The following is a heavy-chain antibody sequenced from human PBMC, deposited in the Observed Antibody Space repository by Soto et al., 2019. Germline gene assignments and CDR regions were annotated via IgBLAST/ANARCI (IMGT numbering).Heavy chain of an antibody. V-gene: IGHV3-30*18. CDR3: AKDKGRTAIDY. Sequence: QVQLVESGGGVVQPGRSLRLSCAASGLTFSAAGMHWVRQAPGKGLEWVAFIANDGRSESYADSVKGRFTISRDNSQNRLYLQMNGLRAEYTAVYYCAKDKGRTAIDYWGQGTLVSVSS. CDR1: GLTFSAAG. CDR2: IANDGRSE. J-gene: IGHJ4*02.